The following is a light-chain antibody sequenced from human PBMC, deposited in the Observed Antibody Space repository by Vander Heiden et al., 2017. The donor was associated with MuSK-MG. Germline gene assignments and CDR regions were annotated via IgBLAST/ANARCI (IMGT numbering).Light chain of an antibody. CDR3: AESADSLNAFV. V-gene: IGLV1-44*01. CDR2: YNN. J-gene: IGLJ3*02. Sequence: QSVLTQPPSASGTPGQRVTISCSGSSSNIGSHTANWYQQLPGTAPKLLIVYNNQRPSGVPDRFSGYKAGTSAYPETSGLQSEDEADDYWAESADSLNAFVFGGGTKITVL. CDR1: SSNIGSHT.